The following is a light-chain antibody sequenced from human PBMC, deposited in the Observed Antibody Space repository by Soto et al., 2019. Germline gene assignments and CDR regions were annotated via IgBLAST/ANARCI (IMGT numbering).Light chain of an antibody. V-gene: IGKV3-20*01. CDR1: QSVGSSY. CDR3: QQHGSSPPSWT. Sequence: ETVLTQSPGTLSLSPGERATLFCRASQSVGSSYLAWYQQKPGRAPRLLIYGASSRATGIPDRFSGSGSGTDFTLSISRLEPEDFAVYYCQQHGSSPPSWTFGQGTKVEIK. J-gene: IGKJ1*01. CDR2: GAS.